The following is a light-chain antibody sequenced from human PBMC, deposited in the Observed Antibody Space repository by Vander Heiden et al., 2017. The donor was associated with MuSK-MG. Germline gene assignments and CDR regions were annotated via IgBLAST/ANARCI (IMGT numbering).Light chain of an antibody. CDR3: QQDNSYPYT. V-gene: IGKV1-5*01. CDR2: DAS. J-gene: IGKJ2*01. CDR1: QSISSW. Sequence: DIQMPHSPSTLSASVGDSVTITCRASQSISSWLAWYQQKPGKAPKLLIYDASSLESGVPARFSGSGSGTEFTLTISSLQPDDCATYYCQQDNSYPYTFGQGTKLXIK.